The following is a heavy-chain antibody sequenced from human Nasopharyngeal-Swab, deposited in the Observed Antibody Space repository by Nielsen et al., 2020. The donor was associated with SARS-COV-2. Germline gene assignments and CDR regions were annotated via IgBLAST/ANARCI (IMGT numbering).Heavy chain of an antibody. J-gene: IGHJ4*02. D-gene: IGHD5-24*01. CDR1: GFSFTNYW. V-gene: IGHV5-51*01. CDR2: IYPRDSDT. Sequence: GGSLRLSCKGSGFSFTNYWIAWVRQMPGKGLEWMGIIYPRDSDTRYSPSFQGQVTISADESITTAYLQWGSLKASDIGMYYCVTMGQEWLVSYFGSWGQGTLVTVSS. CDR3: VTMGQEWLVSYFGS.